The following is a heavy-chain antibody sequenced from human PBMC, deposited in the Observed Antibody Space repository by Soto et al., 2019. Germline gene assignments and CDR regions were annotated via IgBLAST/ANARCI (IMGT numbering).Heavy chain of an antibody. D-gene: IGHD6-13*01. CDR2: IYYSGST. CDR1: VGSISSSSYY. V-gene: IGHV4-39*01. Sequence: SETLSLTCTVSVGSISSSSYYCGWIRQPPWKGLEWIGSIYYSGSTYYNPSLKSRVTISVDTSKNQFSLKLSSVTAADTAVYYCATQGAAAGIRWISYGMQVWGQATRVKVS. J-gene: IGHJ6*01. CDR3: ATQGAAAGIRWISYGMQV.